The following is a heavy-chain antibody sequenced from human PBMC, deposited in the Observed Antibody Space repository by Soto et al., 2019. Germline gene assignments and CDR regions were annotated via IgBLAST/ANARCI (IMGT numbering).Heavy chain of an antibody. J-gene: IGHJ4*02. CDR2: IIPAFGTA. CDR3: ARVPGTMVRGPWSAQ. Sequence: QVQLVQSGAEVRKPGSSVKVSCPASGDTFNSYAINWVRQAPGQGLEFMGGIIPAFGTANYAQKFQGRVTIPADDSTSTAYMELGSLRSEDTAIYYCARVPGTMVRGPWSAQWGQGPLVTVSS. D-gene: IGHD3-10*01. V-gene: IGHV1-69*01. CDR1: GDTFNSYA.